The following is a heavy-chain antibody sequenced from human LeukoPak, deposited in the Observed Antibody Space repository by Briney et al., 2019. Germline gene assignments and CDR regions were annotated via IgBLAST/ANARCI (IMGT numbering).Heavy chain of an antibody. D-gene: IGHD6-25*01. CDR3: TTRRQDGC. V-gene: IGHV3-15*01. Sequence: GGSLRLSCVGSGFTFSDAWISWVRQAPGKGLEWVGRIKSKIDGGTIDYAAPVKGRFNISGDDSRNTLYLQMNSLKTEDTAVYYCTTRRQDGCWGQGTLVTVS. CDR2: IKSKIDGGTI. J-gene: IGHJ4*02. CDR1: GFTFSDAW.